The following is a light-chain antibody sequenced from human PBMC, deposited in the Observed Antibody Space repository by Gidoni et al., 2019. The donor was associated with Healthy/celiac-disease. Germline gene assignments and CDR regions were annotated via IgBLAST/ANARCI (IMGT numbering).Light chain of an antibody. CDR2: DAS. J-gene: IGKJ3*01. Sequence: EIVLTQSPATLSLSPGERATLSCRASQSVSSYLAWYQQKPGQAPRLLIYDASNRATGIPARFSGSGSGTDFTLTISSLEPEDFAVYYCQQRRTFAPETKVDIK. V-gene: IGKV3-11*01. CDR3: QQRRT. CDR1: QSVSSY.